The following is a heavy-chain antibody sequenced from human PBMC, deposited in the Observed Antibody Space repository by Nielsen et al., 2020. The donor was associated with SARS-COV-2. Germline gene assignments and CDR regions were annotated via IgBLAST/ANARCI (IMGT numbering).Heavy chain of an antibody. V-gene: IGHV3-30*04. J-gene: IGHJ4*02. D-gene: IGHD1-26*01. CDR2: ISSDGREK. CDR1: RFRFSNYA. Sequence: GESLKISCAASRFRFSNYAVHWVRQAPGKGLEWLAVISSDGREKYYADSVEGRFTISRDNSNSTLYLQMNSLQPDDTAIYYCARFRGTINSSDYWGQGTLVIVSS. CDR3: ARFRGTINSSDY.